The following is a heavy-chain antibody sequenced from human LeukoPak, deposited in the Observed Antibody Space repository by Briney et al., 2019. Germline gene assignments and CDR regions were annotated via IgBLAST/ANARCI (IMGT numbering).Heavy chain of an antibody. Sequence: GGSLRLSCAASGFTVSSNYMSWVRQAPGKGLEWVSVIYSGGSTYYADSVKGRFTVSRDNSKNMLYLQMNSLRAEDTAVYYCVKDKYPVVVAATLDYWGQGILVTVSS. CDR1: GFTVSSNY. CDR3: VKDKYPVVVAATLDY. D-gene: IGHD2-15*01. V-gene: IGHV3-53*05. CDR2: IYSGGST. J-gene: IGHJ4*02.